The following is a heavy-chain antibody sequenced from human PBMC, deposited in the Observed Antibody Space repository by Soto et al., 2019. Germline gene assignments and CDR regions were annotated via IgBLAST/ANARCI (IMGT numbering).Heavy chain of an antibody. CDR1: GFTFSNYA. Sequence: QLLQSGGDLVQPGGSLRLSCSVSGFTFSNYAMSWVRQAPGKGLEWVSGISDGGDVTYYADSVKGRFTISRDNSKSTFYLQMNSLRAEDTAAYYCASVGGVVRPVRGAFDFWGQGAMVTVSS. V-gene: IGHV3-23*01. J-gene: IGHJ3*01. CDR3: ASVGGVVRPVRGAFDF. CDR2: ISDGGDVT. D-gene: IGHD3-10*01.